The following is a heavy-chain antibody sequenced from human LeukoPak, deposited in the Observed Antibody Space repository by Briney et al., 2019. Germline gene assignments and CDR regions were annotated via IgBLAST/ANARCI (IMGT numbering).Heavy chain of an antibody. J-gene: IGHJ4*02. D-gene: IGHD2-15*01. CDR2: ISSSSSYI. CDR1: GFTFSSYS. CDR3: ASYYCSGSSCQGFDY. V-gene: IGHV3-21*01. Sequence: GGSLRLSCAASGFTFSSYSMNWVRQAPGKGLEWVSSISSSSSYIYYADSVKGRFTISRDNAKNSLYLQMNSLRAEDTAVYYCASYYCSGSSCQGFDYWGQGTLVTVSS.